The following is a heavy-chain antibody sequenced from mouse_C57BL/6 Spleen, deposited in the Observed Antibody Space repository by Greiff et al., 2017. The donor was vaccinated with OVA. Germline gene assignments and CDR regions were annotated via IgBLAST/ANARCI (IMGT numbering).Heavy chain of an antibody. Sequence: QVQLQQSGAELVRPGTSVKVSCKASGYAFTNYLIEWVKQRPGQGLEWIGVINPGSGGTNYNEKFKGKATLTADKSSSTAYMQLSSLTSEDSAVYFCARDRSLDYWGQGTTLTVSS. V-gene: IGHV1-54*01. CDR1: GYAFTNYL. D-gene: IGHD3-2*01. J-gene: IGHJ2*01. CDR2: INPGSGGT. CDR3: ARDRSLDY.